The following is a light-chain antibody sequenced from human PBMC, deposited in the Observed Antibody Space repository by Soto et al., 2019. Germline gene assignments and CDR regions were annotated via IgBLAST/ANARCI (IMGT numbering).Light chain of an antibody. V-gene: IGKV3D-11*02. CDR2: DAS. Sequence: IVMTHAPATLSISPGEMAALSFRAIQSVSSRLAWYQRKPGQAPRLLIYDASNRATGIPARFSGSGSGTDFTLTISSLEPEDSAVYYCQAYNYWHPITFGGGTKVDI. CDR3: QAYNYWHPIT. J-gene: IGKJ4*01. CDR1: QSVSSR.